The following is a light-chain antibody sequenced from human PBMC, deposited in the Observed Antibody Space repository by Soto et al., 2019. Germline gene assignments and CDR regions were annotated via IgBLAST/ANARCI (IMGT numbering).Light chain of an antibody. Sequence: DIQMTQSPSSLSASVGDRVTITCRASQGIRNELSWFQQRPGNAPTLLISAASRLQSGVPSRFSGSGSRTEFTLTITSLQPEDAATYYCQQYNTYLTWTFGQGTKVDIK. CDR1: QGIRNE. V-gene: IGKV1-17*01. CDR2: AAS. CDR3: QQYNTYLTWT. J-gene: IGKJ1*01.